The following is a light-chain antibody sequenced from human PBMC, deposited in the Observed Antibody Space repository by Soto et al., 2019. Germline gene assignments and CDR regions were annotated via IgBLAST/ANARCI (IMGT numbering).Light chain of an antibody. Sequence: EIVLTQSPVTLSLSPGERATLSCRASQSIATYLAWYQHKPGQAPRLLMYDASNRAAGIPARFSGSGSGTDFTLTISSLEPEDFADYYCQQRSSWPPITFGPGTRLDFK. CDR2: DAS. CDR1: QSIATY. V-gene: IGKV3-11*01. J-gene: IGKJ3*01. CDR3: QQRSSWPPIT.